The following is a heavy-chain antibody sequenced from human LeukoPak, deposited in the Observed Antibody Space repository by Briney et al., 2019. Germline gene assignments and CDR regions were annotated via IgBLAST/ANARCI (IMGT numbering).Heavy chain of an antibody. J-gene: IGHJ4*02. CDR2: ISSSSSYI. Sequence: GGSLRLSCAASGFTFSSYSMNWVRQAPGKGLEWVSSISSSSSYIYYADSVKGRFTISRDNAKNSLYLQMNSLRAEDTAVYYCARGLHRTMVRGVILQPFDYWGQGTLVTVSS. V-gene: IGHV3-21*01. CDR3: ARGLHRTMVRGVILQPFDY. D-gene: IGHD3-10*01. CDR1: GFTFSSYS.